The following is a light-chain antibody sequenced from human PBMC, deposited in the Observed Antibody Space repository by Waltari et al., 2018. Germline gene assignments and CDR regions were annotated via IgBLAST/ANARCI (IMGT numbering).Light chain of an antibody. J-gene: IGLJ3*02. CDR2: VNNDGTN. CDR3: QTWGPGIRV. V-gene: IGLV4-69*01. Sequence: QLMLTQSPSASASLGDSVKLTCTLSSGHSTYAIAWHQQQPAKGPRYLMKVNNDGTNSKGDGIPDRFSGSSSGAERYLTISSLQSEDDAEYYCQTWGPGIRVFGGGTKLTVL. CDR1: SGHSTYA.